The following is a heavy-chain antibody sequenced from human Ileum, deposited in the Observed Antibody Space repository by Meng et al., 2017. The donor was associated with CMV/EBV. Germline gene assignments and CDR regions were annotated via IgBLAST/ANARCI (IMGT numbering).Heavy chain of an antibody. CDR1: GFTFGIYA. D-gene: IGHD2-15*01. Sequence: GESLKISCAASGFTFGIYAMTWVRPAPGKGLEWVSIISTGGGAIEYEDSVKGRFTISRDNSKNTLYLQMDGLRVEDTVIYFCARGGQEVPLTRRFDYWGQGTLVTVSS. CDR3: ARGGQEVPLTRRFDY. J-gene: IGHJ4*01. V-gene: IGHV3-23*01. CDR2: ISTGGGAI.